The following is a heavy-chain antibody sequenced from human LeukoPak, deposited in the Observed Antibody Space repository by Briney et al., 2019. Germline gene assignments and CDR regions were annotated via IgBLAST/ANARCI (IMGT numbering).Heavy chain of an antibody. Sequence: GGSLRLSCAASGFTFTTYTMNWVRQAPGKGLEWVSSISSSSTYIYYADSVKGRFTISRDNAKNSLYLQMNSLRAEDTAVYYCARDHAYAFDIWGQGTLVTVSS. CDR3: ARDHAYAFDI. CDR2: ISSSSTYI. D-gene: IGHD2-2*01. CDR1: GFTFTTYT. V-gene: IGHV3-21*01. J-gene: IGHJ3*02.